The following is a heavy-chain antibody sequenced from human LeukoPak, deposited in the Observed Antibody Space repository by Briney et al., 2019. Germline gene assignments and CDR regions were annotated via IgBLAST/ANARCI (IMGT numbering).Heavy chain of an antibody. D-gene: IGHD1-14*01. CDR2: INPNSGVT. Sequence: ASVKVSCKASGYTFIDYFIHWMRQTPGQGLEWLGWINPNSGVTRYAQKFQGRVTLTRDTAAYMELSSLNYENTAVYYCASAVSGTLGGAFEMWGQGTAVTVSS. CDR3: ASAVSGTLGGAFEM. J-gene: IGHJ3*02. V-gene: IGHV1-2*02. CDR1: GYTFIDYF.